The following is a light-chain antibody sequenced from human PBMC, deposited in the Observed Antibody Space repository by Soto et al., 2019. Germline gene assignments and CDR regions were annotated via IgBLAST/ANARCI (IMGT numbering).Light chain of an antibody. CDR2: AAS. CDR3: QQYDSSLYT. CDR1: HSVSSRY. V-gene: IGKV3-20*01. Sequence: EIVMTQSPGTLSLSPGERANLFCRARHSVSSRYLAWYQQKPGQAPRLLIYAASSRATGIPDSFSGSGSGTDFTLTIRRLEPEELAVYYCQQYDSSLYTFGQGTKLEIK. J-gene: IGKJ2*01.